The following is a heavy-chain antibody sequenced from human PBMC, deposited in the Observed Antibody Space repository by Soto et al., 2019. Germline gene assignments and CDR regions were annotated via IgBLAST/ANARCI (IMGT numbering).Heavy chain of an antibody. D-gene: IGHD2-2*01. CDR3: ATWNIVVVLGAFDI. CDR1: GYTFTGYY. CDR2: INPNSGGT. V-gene: IGHV1-2*04. Sequence: ASVKVSCKASGYTFTGYYMHWVRQAPGQGLEWMGWINPNSGGTNYAQKFQGWVTMTRDTSISTAYMELSRLRSDDTAVYYCATWNIVVVLGAFDIWGQGTMVTVTS. J-gene: IGHJ3*02.